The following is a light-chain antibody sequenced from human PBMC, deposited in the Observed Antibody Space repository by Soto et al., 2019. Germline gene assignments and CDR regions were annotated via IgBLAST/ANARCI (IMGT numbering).Light chain of an antibody. CDR2: TAS. V-gene: IGKV1-5*03. Sequence: DIQMTQSPSTLSASVGDSVKITCRASQRISISLAWYQQKPGTAPTLLIYTASTLERGIPSRFSGSGSGTEFPLTSSSLQMDDFATYYCQHYDGYSNSFGEGTKVELK. CDR1: QRISIS. CDR3: QHYDGYSNS. J-gene: IGKJ2*01.